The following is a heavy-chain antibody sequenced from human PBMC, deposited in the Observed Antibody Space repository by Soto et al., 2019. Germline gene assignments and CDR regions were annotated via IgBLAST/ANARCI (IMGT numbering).Heavy chain of an antibody. J-gene: IGHJ5*02. Sequence: PGESLKSSCRGSGYSFTSYLIGWVRQIPGKGLEWMGIIYPGDSDTRYSPSFQGQVTISADKSISTAYLQWSSLKASDTATYYCARRGGSGSYPWFDPWGQGTLVTVSS. CDR3: ARRGGSGSYPWFDP. D-gene: IGHD3-10*01. CDR1: GYSFTSYL. CDR2: IYPGDSDT. V-gene: IGHV5-51*01.